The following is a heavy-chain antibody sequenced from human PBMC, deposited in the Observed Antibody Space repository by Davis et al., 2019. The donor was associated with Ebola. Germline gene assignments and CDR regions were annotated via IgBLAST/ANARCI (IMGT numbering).Heavy chain of an antibody. CDR3: ATLRRTITGMDDGFDI. D-gene: IGHD1-20*01. CDR2: IYTGDSDT. J-gene: IGHJ3*02. CDR1: GNSFSSRW. V-gene: IGHV5-51*01. Sequence: GESLKISCKDSGNSFSSRWIGWVRQMPGKGLEWMGIIYTGDSDTRYRPSFRGQVTISADKSFKTAFLQWSSLKASDTARYYCATLRRTITGMDDGFDIWGQGTMVTVSS.